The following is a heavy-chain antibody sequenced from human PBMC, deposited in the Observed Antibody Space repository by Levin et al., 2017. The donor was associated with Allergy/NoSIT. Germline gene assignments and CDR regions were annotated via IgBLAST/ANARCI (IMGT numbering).Heavy chain of an antibody. CDR2: ISWNSAII. J-gene: IGHJ6*02. D-gene: IGHD6-13*01. CDR1: GFTFDDYA. V-gene: IGHV3-9*01. Sequence: SCAASGFTFDDYAMHWVRQAPGKGLEWVSGISWNSAIIAYADSVKGRFTVSRDNAKNSLYLQMNSLRPEDTALYYCAKDGGAPGTHYYGMDVWGQGTTVTVSS. CDR3: AKDGGAPGTHYYGMDV.